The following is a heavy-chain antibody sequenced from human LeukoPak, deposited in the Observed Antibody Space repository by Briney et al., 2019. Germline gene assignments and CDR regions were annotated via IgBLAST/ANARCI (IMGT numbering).Heavy chain of an antibody. D-gene: IGHD2-15*01. J-gene: IGHJ4*02. V-gene: IGHV3-30*02. CDR3: AKRSGDCSGGSCYAVDY. CDR1: GFTFSSYG. CDR2: IRYDGSNK. Sequence: GGSLRLSCAASGFTFSSYGMHWVRQAPGKGLEWVAFIRYDGSNKYYADSVKGRFTISRDNSKNTLYLQMNSLRAEDTAVYYCAKRSGDCSGGSCYAVDYWGQGTLVTVSS.